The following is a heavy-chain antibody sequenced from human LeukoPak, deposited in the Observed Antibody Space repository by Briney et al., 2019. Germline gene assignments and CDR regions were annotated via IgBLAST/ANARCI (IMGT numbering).Heavy chain of an antibody. CDR1: GGSISSSSYY. Sequence: SETLSLTCTVSGGSISSSSYYWGWIRQPPGKGLEWIGSISYNGSTYYNPSLKSRVTISEDTSKNQFSLRLSSVTAADTAVYYCAGTGGDYYFDYWGQGTLVTVSS. D-gene: IGHD3-16*01. J-gene: IGHJ4*02. CDR3: AGTGGDYYFDY. V-gene: IGHV4-39*01. CDR2: ISYNGST.